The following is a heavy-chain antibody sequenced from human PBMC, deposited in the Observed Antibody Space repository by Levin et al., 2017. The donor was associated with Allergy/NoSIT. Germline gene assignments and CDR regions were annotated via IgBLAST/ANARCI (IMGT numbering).Heavy chain of an antibody. D-gene: IGHD6-6*01. CDR1: GFTFSDYT. V-gene: IGHV3-21*01. J-gene: IGHJ3*02. CDR3: ASDGSYDTLDI. CDR2: ISSSSTYI. Sequence: TGGSLRLSCAASGFTFSDYTLNWVRQAPGKGLEWVSSISSSSTYIYYADSLKGRFTISRDDAKNSLSLQMNSLRVEDTAVYYCASDGSYDTLDIWGQGTMVTVSS.